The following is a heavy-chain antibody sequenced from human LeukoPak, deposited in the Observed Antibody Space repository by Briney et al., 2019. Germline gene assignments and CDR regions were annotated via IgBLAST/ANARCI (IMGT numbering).Heavy chain of an antibody. J-gene: IGHJ4*02. CDR1: GSRFTSYW. Sequence: GEALQISFQGSGSRFTSYWIGWVRPVPGKGLGWMGIIYPGDSDTSYSPSFQGQVTISADKSISTAYLQWSSLKASDTAMYYCAVGTAVAFHYWGQGTLVTVSS. CDR3: AVGTAVAFHY. D-gene: IGHD6-19*01. CDR2: IYPGDSDT. V-gene: IGHV5-51*01.